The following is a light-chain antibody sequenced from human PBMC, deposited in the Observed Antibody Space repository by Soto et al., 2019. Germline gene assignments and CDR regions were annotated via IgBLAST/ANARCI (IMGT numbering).Light chain of an antibody. CDR1: QRVNSNY. V-gene: IGKV3-20*01. Sequence: EIVLTQSPGTLSLSPGDRATLSCRASQRVNSNYLTWYQRKPGQAPRLLICGASNRPTDIPYRFSASGSGTLFSLTITRLEAEDFAFYHCHQYDTTPPTFVQGTKVEVK. CDR2: GAS. J-gene: IGKJ1*01. CDR3: HQYDTTPPT.